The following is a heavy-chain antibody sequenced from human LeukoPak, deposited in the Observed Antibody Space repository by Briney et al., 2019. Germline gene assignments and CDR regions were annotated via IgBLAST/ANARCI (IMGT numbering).Heavy chain of an antibody. Sequence: GGSLRLSCAASGFTFSSYWMSWVRQAPGKGLEWMANIKQDGSEKYYVDSVKGRFTISRDNAKNSLYLQMNSLRAEDTAVYYCARVSVQYSSRRVWFDPWGQGTLVTVSS. CDR1: GFTFSSYW. D-gene: IGHD6-13*01. CDR2: IKQDGSEK. V-gene: IGHV3-7*04. J-gene: IGHJ5*02. CDR3: ARVSVQYSSRRVWFDP.